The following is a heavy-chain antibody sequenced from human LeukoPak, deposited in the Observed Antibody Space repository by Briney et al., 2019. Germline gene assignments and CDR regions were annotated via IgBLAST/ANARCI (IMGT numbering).Heavy chain of an antibody. CDR1: GYTFTSYD. CDR3: ARGPGVLGYSYIPDPNWFDP. CDR2: MNPNSGNT. Sequence: ASVKVSCKASGYTFTSYDINWVRQATGQGLEWMGWMNPNSGNTGYAQKFQGRVTMTRNTSISTAYMELSSLRSEDTAVYYCARGPGVLGYSYIPDPNWFDPWGQGTLVTVSS. V-gene: IGHV1-8*01. D-gene: IGHD5-18*01. J-gene: IGHJ5*02.